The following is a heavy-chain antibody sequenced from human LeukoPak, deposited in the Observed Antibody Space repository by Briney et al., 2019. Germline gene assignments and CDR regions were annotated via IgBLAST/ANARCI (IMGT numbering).Heavy chain of an antibody. J-gene: IGHJ4*02. D-gene: IGHD3-16*02. Sequence: GGSLRLSCAASGFTFSRYNMNWVRQAPGEGLEWVSSISSTSSYIYYADSVKGRFTMSRDNAKNSLYLQMNNLRAEDTAVYYCARGDAYVWGSYRYADYWGQGTLVTVSS. CDR1: GFTFSRYN. V-gene: IGHV3-21*06. CDR3: ARGDAYVWGSYRYADY. CDR2: ISSTSSYI.